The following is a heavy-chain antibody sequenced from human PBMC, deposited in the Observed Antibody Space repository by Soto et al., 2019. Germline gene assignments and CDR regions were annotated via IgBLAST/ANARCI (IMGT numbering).Heavy chain of an antibody. J-gene: IGHJ5*02. D-gene: IGHD3-22*01. CDR1: GFSLSTSGVG. Sequence: QITLKESGPTLVKPTQTLTLTCTFSGFSLSTSGVGVGWIRQPPGKALERVALIYWDDDKRYSPSLKSRLTITKDTSKNQVVLTMTNMDPVDTATYYCAHRRESYDSSGYYNWFDPWGQGTLVTVSS. V-gene: IGHV2-5*02. CDR3: AHRRESYDSSGYYNWFDP. CDR2: IYWDDDK.